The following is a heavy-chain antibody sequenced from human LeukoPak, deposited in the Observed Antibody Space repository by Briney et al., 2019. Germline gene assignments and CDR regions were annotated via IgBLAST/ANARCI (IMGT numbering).Heavy chain of an antibody. V-gene: IGHV4-59*01. CDR2: IYYSGST. Sequence: PSETLSLTCTVSGGSISGYYWSWIRQPPGKGLEWIGYIYYSGSTNYNPSLKSRVTISVDTSKNQFSLKLSSVTAADTAVYYCARVGYCTNGVCYSYDWYFDLWGRGTLVTVSS. J-gene: IGHJ2*01. CDR3: ARVGYCTNGVCYSYDWYFDL. CDR1: GGSISGYY. D-gene: IGHD2-8*01.